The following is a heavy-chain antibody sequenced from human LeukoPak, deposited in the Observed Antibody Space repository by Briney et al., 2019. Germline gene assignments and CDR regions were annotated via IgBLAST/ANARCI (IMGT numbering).Heavy chain of an antibody. CDR3: AKKAVAGSFYYYYYSMDV. CDR1: GFTFSNTW. D-gene: IGHD6-19*01. CDR2: IHSDGIST. V-gene: IGHV3-74*03. Sequence: GGSLRLSCAASGFTFSNTWMHWVRQAPGKGLVWVSRIHSDGISTTYADSVKGRFTISRDNSKNTLYLQMNSLRAEDTAVYYCAKKAVAGSFYYYYYSMDVWGKGTPVTVSS. J-gene: IGHJ6*03.